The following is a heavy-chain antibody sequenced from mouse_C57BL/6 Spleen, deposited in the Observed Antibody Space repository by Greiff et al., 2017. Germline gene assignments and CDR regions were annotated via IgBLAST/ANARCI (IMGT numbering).Heavy chain of an antibody. CDR1: GFTFSDYY. D-gene: IGHD2-5*01. V-gene: IGHV5-16*01. CDR2: INYDGSST. J-gene: IGHJ1*03. CDR3: ARDSYYSTYWYFDV. Sequence: EVHLVESEGGLVQPGSSMKLSCTASGFTFSDYYMAWVRQVPEKGLEWVANINYDGSSTYYLDSLKSRFISSRDNAKNILYLQMSSLKSEDTATYYCARDSYYSTYWYFDVWGTGTTVTVSS.